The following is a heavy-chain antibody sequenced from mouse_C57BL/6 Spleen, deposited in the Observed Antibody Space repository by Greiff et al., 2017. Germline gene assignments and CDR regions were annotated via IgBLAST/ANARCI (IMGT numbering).Heavy chain of an antibody. CDR3: ARVGGLPYYFDY. D-gene: IGHD6-2*01. V-gene: IGHV1-4*01. Sequence: QVQLQQSGAELARPGASVKMSCKASGYTFTSYTMHWVKQRPGQGLEWIGYINPSSGYTKYNQKFKDKATLTADKSSSTAYMQLSSLTSEDSAVYYCARVGGLPYYFDYWGQGTTLTVSS. CDR1: GYTFTSYT. CDR2: INPSSGYT. J-gene: IGHJ2*01.